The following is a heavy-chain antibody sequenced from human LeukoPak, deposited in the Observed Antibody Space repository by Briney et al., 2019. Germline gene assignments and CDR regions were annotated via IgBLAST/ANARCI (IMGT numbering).Heavy chain of an antibody. CDR2: FHNSRTT. J-gene: IGHJ5*02. Sequence: PSETLSLTCTVSGGSISGYSWTWIRQPPGQGLEWIGYFHNSRTTSYNPSLTGRVIISENTAMDQISLKLNSVTAADTAVYYCARGHLGLSPWGQGTLVTVSS. CDR1: GGSISGYS. D-gene: IGHD3-10*01. V-gene: IGHV4-59*01. CDR3: ARGHLGLSP.